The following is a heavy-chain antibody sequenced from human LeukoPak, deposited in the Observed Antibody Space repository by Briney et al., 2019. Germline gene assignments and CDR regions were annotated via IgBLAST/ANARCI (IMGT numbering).Heavy chain of an antibody. CDR3: ARGGSYLSAFDI. V-gene: IGHV3-53*01. CDR2: IYSGGST. CDR1: GFTFSRQS. Sequence: GGSLRLSCAASGFTFSRQSMSWVRQAPGKGLEWVSIIYSGGSTFYADSVKGRFTISRDNSKNTLYLQMNSLRAEDTAVYYCARGGSYLSAFDIWGQGTMVTVSS. D-gene: IGHD1-26*01. J-gene: IGHJ3*02.